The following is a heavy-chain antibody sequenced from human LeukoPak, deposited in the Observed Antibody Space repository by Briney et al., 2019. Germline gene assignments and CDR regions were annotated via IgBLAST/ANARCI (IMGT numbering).Heavy chain of an antibody. CDR2: INRSGST. CDR3: ARVSDSGVGRYFDY. J-gene: IGHJ4*02. D-gene: IGHD3-10*01. CDR1: GGSFSGHY. V-gene: IGHV4-34*01. Sequence: SETLSLTCAVYGGSFSGHYWTWIRQPPGKGLEWIGEINRSGSTNYNPSLKSRVTISVDTSKNQSSLKLTSVTAADTAIYYCARVSDSGVGRYFDYWGQGTLVTVSS.